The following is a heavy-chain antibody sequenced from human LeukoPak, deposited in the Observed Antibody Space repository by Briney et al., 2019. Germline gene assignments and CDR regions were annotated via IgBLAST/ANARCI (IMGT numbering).Heavy chain of an antibody. D-gene: IGHD2-15*01. CDR2: LYYSASA. Sequence: PSETLSLTCTVSGGSISSSSYYWGWIRQPPGKGLEWIGSLYYSASAYYNPPLKSRVIISVDTSKNQFSLKRSSVTAADTAMYYCARLAYCSGGSCYSYYFDYWGQGTLVTVSS. J-gene: IGHJ4*02. CDR3: ARLAYCSGGSCYSYYFDY. V-gene: IGHV4-39*01. CDR1: GGSISSSSYY.